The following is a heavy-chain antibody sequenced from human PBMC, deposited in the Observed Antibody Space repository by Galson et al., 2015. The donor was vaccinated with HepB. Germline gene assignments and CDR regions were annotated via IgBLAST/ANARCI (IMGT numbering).Heavy chain of an antibody. CDR2: ISYDGSNK. CDR1: GFTFSSYA. J-gene: IGHJ4*02. CDR3: AREGIVGATGTFDY. V-gene: IGHV3-30*04. Sequence: LRLSCAASGFTFSSYAMHWVRQAPGKGLEWVAVISYDGSNKYYADSVKGRFTISRDNSKNTLYLQMNSLRAEDTAVYYCAREGIVGATGTFDYWGQGTLVTVSS. D-gene: IGHD1-26*01.